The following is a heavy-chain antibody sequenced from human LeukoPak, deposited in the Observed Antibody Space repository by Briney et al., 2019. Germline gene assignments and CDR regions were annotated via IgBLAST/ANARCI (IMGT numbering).Heavy chain of an antibody. J-gene: IGHJ5*02. CDR3: AREGGWFDP. CDR2: INHSGST. CDR1: GGSFSGYY. V-gene: IGHV4-34*01. Sequence: PSETLSLTCAVYGGSFSGYYWSWIRQPPGKGLEWIGEINHSGSTNYNPSLKSRVTISVDTSKNQFSLKLSSVTAADTAVYYCAREGGWFDPWGQGTLATVSS. D-gene: IGHD3-16*01.